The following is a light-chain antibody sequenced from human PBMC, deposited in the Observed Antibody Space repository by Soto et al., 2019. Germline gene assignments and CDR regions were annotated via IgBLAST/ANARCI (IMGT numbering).Light chain of an antibody. CDR2: GAS. Sequence: EIVMTQSPATLSVSPVERATFSCMASQSVSSNLAWYQQKPGQAPRLLIYGASSRATGIPDRFSGSGSGTDFTLTISRLEPEDFAVYYCQQYGSSPRTFGQGTKVDIK. CDR1: QSVSSN. J-gene: IGKJ1*01. V-gene: IGKV3-20*01. CDR3: QQYGSSPRT.